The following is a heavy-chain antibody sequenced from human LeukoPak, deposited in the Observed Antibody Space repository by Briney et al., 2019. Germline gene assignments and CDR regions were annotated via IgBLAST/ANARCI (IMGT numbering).Heavy chain of an antibody. CDR3: SREEPPSNIAGTGSKVYFDY. CDR1: GFTLSSYL. Sequence: GGSLRLSCGASGFTLSSYLMSWVRQAPGKGLEWVSVIYSGGSAFYADSVKGRFTISRDNSKNTLYLQMNSLRAEDTAVYYCSREEPPSNIAGTGSKVYFDYRGQGTLVTVSS. D-gene: IGHD6-19*01. V-gene: IGHV3-66*01. CDR2: IYSGGSA. J-gene: IGHJ4*02.